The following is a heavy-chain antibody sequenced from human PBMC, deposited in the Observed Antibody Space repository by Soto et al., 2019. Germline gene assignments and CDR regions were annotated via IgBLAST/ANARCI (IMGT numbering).Heavy chain of an antibody. Sequence: ASVKVSCKASGYTVTGYYMHWVRQAPGQGLEWMGWINPNSGGTNYAQKFQGRVTMTRDTSISTAYMELSRLRSDDTAVYYCARASGWLRHNDARDIWGQGRMVT. CDR2: INPNSGGT. CDR1: GYTVTGYY. V-gene: IGHV1-2*02. D-gene: IGHD5-12*01. CDR3: ARASGWLRHNDARDI. J-gene: IGHJ3*02.